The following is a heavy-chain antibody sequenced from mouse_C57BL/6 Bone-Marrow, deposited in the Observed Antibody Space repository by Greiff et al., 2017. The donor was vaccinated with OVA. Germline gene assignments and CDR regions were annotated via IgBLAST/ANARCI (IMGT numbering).Heavy chain of an antibody. CDR3: ARGGAYYSNHWYFDV. V-gene: IGHV5-16*01. CDR1: GFTFSDYY. CDR2: INYDGSST. D-gene: IGHD2-5*01. J-gene: IGHJ1*03. Sequence: DVQLVESEGGLVQPGSSMKLSCTASGFTFSDYYMAWVRQVPEKGLEWVANINYDGSSTYYLDSLKSRFIISRDNAKNILYLQMSSLKSEDTATYYCARGGAYYSNHWYFDVWGTGTTVTVSS.